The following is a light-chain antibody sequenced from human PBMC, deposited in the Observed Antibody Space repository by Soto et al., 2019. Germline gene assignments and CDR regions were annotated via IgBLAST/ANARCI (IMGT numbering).Light chain of an antibody. V-gene: IGKV3-20*01. CDR3: QHYGWTSWT. CDR2: GAY. CDR1: QSVNSNY. Sequence: ETMLTQSPGTLSLSPGERATLSCRASQSVNSNYLAWYQQKPGQAPRLLIYGAYRRATGIPDRFSGSGSGTDFTLSISRLEPEDFAVYYCQHYGWTSWTFGQGTKVEVK. J-gene: IGKJ1*01.